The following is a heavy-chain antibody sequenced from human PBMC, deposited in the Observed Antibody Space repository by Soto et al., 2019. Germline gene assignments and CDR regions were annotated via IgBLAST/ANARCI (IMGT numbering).Heavy chain of an antibody. J-gene: IGHJ4*02. CDR2: FSYTGNT. CDR1: GVSITSSSYS. Sequence: QVQVQESGPGLVKPSETLSLMCTVSGVSITSSSYSWAWIRQSPGKGLEWIGSFSYTGNTYYNPSLKSRLTISVDAFKNQFSLKVNSVTASDTAVYYCAGQKPAGNWYVVDYLGQGTLVTVSS. CDR3: AGQKPAGNWYVVDY. D-gene: IGHD3-16*01. V-gene: IGHV4-39*01.